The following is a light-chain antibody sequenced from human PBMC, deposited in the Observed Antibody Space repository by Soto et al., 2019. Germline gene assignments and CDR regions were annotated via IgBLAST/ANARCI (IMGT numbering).Light chain of an antibody. CDR2: EVS. CDR3: SSFTSAYTFV. CDR1: SSDVGGYNY. V-gene: IGLV2-14*01. Sequence: SALTQPSSLSGSAGQSIAISCTGTSSDVGGYNYVSWYQQHPGKAPKLLLSEVSKRPSGVSDRFSGSKSGNTASLTISGLQTQDEADYYCSSFTSAYTFVFGTGTKVTVL. J-gene: IGLJ1*01.